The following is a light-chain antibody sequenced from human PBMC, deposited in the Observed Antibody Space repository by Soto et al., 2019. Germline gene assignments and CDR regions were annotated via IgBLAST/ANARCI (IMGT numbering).Light chain of an antibody. Sequence: DVQMTQYPSTLSASVGDRVTITCRASQSISSWLAWYQQKPGKAPKVLIYKASSLQSGVPSRFSGSESGTEFTPTISSLQPDDFATYYCQQYNGYSETFGQGTKVDIK. CDR1: QSISSW. CDR3: QQYNGYSET. V-gene: IGKV1-5*03. J-gene: IGKJ1*01. CDR2: KAS.